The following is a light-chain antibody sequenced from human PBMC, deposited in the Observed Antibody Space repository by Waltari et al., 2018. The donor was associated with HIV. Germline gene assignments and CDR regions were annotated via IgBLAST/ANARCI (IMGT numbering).Light chain of an antibody. Sequence: QSVLTQPPSVSAAPGQKVTISCSGSSSNIGHNFVSWYQRLPGTAPKLLIYESNKRPSGMPDRFCGSKSGTSATLGITGLQTGDEADYYCATWDSSLSVGVVFGGGTKLTVL. CDR3: ATWDSSLSVGVV. CDR2: ESN. J-gene: IGLJ2*01. CDR1: SSNIGHNF. V-gene: IGLV1-51*02.